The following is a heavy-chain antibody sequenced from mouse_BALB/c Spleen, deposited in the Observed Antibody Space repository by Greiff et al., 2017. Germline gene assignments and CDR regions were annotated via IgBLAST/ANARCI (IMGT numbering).Heavy chain of an antibody. D-gene: IGHD2-1*01. J-gene: IGHJ2*01. V-gene: IGHV5-6-5*01. CDR2: ISSGGST. Sequence: EVKLVESGGGLVKPGGSLKLSCAASGFTFSSYAMSWVRQTPEKRLEWVASISSGGSTYYPDSVKGRFTISRDNARNILYLQMSSLRSEDTAMYYCARGRDGNYGFDYWGQGTTLTVSS. CDR1: GFTFSSYA. CDR3: ARGRDGNYGFDY.